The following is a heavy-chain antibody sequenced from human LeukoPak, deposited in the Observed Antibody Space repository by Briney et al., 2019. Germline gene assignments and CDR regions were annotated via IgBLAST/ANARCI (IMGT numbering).Heavy chain of an antibody. Sequence: GGSLRLSCAASGFTFSSYNMNWVRQAPGKGLEWVSSITRSSSYTFYADSVKGRFTISRDNAKNSLYLQMNSLRAEDTAVYYCARGPTADDYWGQGTLVTVSS. CDR1: GFTFSSYN. D-gene: IGHD5-18*01. CDR3: ARGPTADDY. V-gene: IGHV3-21*01. CDR2: ITRSSSYT. J-gene: IGHJ4*02.